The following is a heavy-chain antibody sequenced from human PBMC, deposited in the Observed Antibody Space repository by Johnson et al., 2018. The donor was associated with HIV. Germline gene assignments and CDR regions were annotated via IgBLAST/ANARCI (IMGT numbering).Heavy chain of an antibody. J-gene: IGHJ3*02. V-gene: IGHV3-30*02. Sequence: QVQLLESGGGLVKPGGSLRLSCEASGLSLSAYGLHWVRQAPGKGLEWLAVIWPDGSNRFYADAVTGRFTISSDNSKNTLYLQINSLRTEDTAVYYCANLGDYSGLNGFDILGQGTMVTVSS. CDR3: ANLGDYSGLNGFDI. CDR2: IWPDGSNR. D-gene: IGHD4-23*01. CDR1: GLSLSAYG.